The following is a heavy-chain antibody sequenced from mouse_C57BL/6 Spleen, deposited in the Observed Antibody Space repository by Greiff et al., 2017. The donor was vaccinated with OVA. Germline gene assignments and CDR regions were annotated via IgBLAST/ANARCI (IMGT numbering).Heavy chain of an antibody. Sequence: QVQLQQSDAELVKPGASVKISCKVSGYTFTDYTIHWMKQRPEQGLEWIGNIYPRDGSTKYNEKFKGKATLTADKSSSTAYMQLNSLTSEDSAVYFCRIYYGNFFDYWGQGTTLTVSS. CDR3: RIYYGNFFDY. V-gene: IGHV1-78*01. CDR2: IYPRDGST. CDR1: GYTFTDYT. J-gene: IGHJ2*01. D-gene: IGHD2-1*01.